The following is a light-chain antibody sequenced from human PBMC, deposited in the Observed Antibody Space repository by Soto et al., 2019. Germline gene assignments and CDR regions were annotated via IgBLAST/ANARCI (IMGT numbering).Light chain of an antibody. CDR2: WAS. Sequence: DIVMTQSPDSLAVSLGERATINCKPSQSVLYSSNNKNYLAWHQQKPGQPPKLLIYWASTRESGVPDRFSGSGSGTDFTLTISSLQAEDVAVYYCQQYYSTPHTFGGGTKVEIK. J-gene: IGKJ4*01. V-gene: IGKV4-1*01. CDR3: QQYYSTPHT. CDR1: QSVLYSSNNKNY.